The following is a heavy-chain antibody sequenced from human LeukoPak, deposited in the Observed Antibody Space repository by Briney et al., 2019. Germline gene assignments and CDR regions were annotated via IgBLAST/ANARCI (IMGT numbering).Heavy chain of an antibody. D-gene: IGHD3-22*01. CDR2: ISSNGGST. CDR1: GFTFSSYA. J-gene: IGHJ4*02. Sequence: GGSLGLSCSASGFTFSSYAMHWVRQAPGKGLEYVSAISSNGGSTYYADSVKGRFTISRDNSKNTLYLQMSSLRAEDTAVYYCVKAHLKLARSSGYFDYWGQGTLVTVSS. CDR3: VKAHLKLARSSGYFDY. V-gene: IGHV3-64D*06.